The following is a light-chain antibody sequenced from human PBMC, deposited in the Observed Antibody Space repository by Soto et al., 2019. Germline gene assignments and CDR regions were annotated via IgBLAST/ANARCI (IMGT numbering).Light chain of an antibody. Sequence: EIVLTQSPGTLSLSPGETATLSCRASQSVSSNFLAWYQQKPGQAPKLLTSGASSRATGIPDRFSGSGSGTDFTLTISRLEAEDFALYSCQQYGSSPGTFGQGTKLEIK. CDR2: GAS. J-gene: IGKJ2*02. CDR3: QQYGSSPGT. V-gene: IGKV3-20*01. CDR1: QSVSSNF.